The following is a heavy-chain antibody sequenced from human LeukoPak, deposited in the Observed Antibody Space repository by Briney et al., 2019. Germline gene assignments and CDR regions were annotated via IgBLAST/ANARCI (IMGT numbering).Heavy chain of an antibody. CDR3: ARDAAGGYSRGWFDP. D-gene: IGHD6-13*01. Sequence: GGSLRLPCAASGFTFSSYGMHWVRQAPGKGLEWVAVIWYDGSNKYYADSVKGRFTISRDNSKNTLYLQMNSLRAEDTAVYYCARDAAGGYSRGWFDPWGQGTLVTVSS. J-gene: IGHJ5*02. CDR1: GFTFSSYG. V-gene: IGHV3-33*01. CDR2: IWYDGSNK.